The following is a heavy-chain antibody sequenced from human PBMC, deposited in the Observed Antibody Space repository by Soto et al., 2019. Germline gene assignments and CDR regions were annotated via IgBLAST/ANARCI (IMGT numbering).Heavy chain of an antibody. CDR2: IYDSGGT. Sequence: SETLSLTCAVYGGSVSGYYWNWIRQPPGKELEWIGEIYDSGGTNYNPSLKSRVTMSVDKSKNQFSLKLNSVTAADTAVYYCERSLNRVDTIRGSSSVTGSWGQGTLVTVSS. V-gene: IGHV4-34*01. J-gene: IGHJ4*02. CDR3: ERSLNRVDTIRGSSSVTGS. CDR1: GGSVSGYY. D-gene: IGHD2-2*01.